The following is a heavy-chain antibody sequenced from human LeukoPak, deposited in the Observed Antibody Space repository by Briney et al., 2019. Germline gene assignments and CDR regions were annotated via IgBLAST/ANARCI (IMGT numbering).Heavy chain of an antibody. D-gene: IGHD3-22*01. Sequence: GGSLRLSCEASGFTFSNYAMNWVRQAPGKGLEWVSIIFGAGKNTTYYADSVKGRFTVSRDNSKNTLYLQMTSLRPEDTAIYYCAKDGGHDSDSSGYPFYYFDYWGQGSLVTVSS. CDR2: IFGAGKNTT. CDR1: GFTFSNYA. J-gene: IGHJ4*02. CDR3: AKDGGHDSDSSGYPFYYFDY. V-gene: IGHV3-23*01.